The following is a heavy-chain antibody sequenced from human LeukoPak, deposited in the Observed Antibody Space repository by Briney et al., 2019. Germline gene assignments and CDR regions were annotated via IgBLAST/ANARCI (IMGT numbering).Heavy chain of an antibody. Sequence: GGSLRLSCAASGFTFSSCGMHWVRQSPAKGLEWVAYIRYDGSDKYYMDSVKGRFTIARDNPKETLYLQMTSLSHDDTAVYFCVKDVGVGASYFDNWGQGTLVAVSS. J-gene: IGHJ4*02. D-gene: IGHD1-26*01. V-gene: IGHV3-30*02. CDR2: IRYDGSDK. CDR1: GFTFSSCG. CDR3: VKDVGVGASYFDN.